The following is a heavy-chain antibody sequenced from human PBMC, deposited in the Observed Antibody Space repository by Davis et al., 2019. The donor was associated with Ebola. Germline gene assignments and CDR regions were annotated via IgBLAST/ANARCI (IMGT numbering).Heavy chain of an antibody. Sequence: MPGGSLRLSCTVSGGSVSSGSYYWSWIRQPPGKGLEWIGYIYYSGSTNYNPSLKSRVTISVDTSKNQFSLKLSSVTAADTAVYYCARVDYYYYYGMDVWGKGTTVTVSS. V-gene: IGHV4-61*01. CDR3: ARVDYYYYYGMDV. J-gene: IGHJ6*04. CDR1: GGSVSSGSYY. CDR2: IYYSGST.